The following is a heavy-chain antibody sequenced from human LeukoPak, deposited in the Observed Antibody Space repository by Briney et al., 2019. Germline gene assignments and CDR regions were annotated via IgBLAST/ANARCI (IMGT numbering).Heavy chain of an antibody. CDR1: GFTFSSYA. D-gene: IGHD4-17*01. CDR3: AKDRFPGSDYGENSDY. J-gene: IGHJ4*02. CDR2: ISGSGGST. V-gene: IGHV3-23*01. Sequence: GGSLRLSCAASGFTFSSYAMSWVRQAPGKGLEWVSAISGSGGSTYYADSVKGRFTISRDNSKNTLYLQMNSLRAEDTAVYYCAKDRFPGSDYGENSDYWGQGTLDTVSS.